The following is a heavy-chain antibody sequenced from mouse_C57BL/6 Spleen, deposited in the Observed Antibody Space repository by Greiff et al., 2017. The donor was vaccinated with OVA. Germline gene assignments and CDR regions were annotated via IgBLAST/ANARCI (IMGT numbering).Heavy chain of an antibody. V-gene: IGHV1-31*01. CDR3: ARSGDYANLAWFDY. J-gene: IGHJ3*01. CDR2: IYPYNGVS. Sequence: VQLQQSGPELVKPGASVKISCKASGYSFTGYYMHWVKQSHGNILDWIGYIYPYNGVSSYNQKFKGKATLTVDKSSSKAYMELRSLTSEDSAVYKCARSGDYANLAWFDYWGQGTLVTVSA. CDR1: GYSFTGYY. D-gene: IGHD1-1*02.